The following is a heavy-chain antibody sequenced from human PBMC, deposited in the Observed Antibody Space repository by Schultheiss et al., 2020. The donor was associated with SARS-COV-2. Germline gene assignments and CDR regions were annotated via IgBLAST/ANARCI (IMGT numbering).Heavy chain of an antibody. D-gene: IGHD1-26*01. CDR2: ISGSGGST. Sequence: GGSLRLSCAASGFTFSSYAMSWVRQAPGKGLEWVSAISGSGGSTYYADSVKGRFTISRDNSKNTLYLQMNSLRAEDTAVYYCVKREGATHGSGWFASWGQGALVTVSS. CDR3: VKREGATHGSGWFAS. V-gene: IGHV3-23*01. CDR1: GFTFSSYA. J-gene: IGHJ5*01.